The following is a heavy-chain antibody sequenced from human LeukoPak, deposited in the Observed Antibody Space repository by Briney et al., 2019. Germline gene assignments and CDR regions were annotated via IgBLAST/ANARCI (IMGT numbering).Heavy chain of an antibody. Sequence: ASVTVSCTASGYTFTSNYMLWVRQAPGQGLEWMGIINPSGGSTSYAQKFQGRVTMTRDTSTSTVYMELSSLRSEDTAVYYCASRGGYSVTTLVYYGMDVWGQGTTVTVSS. V-gene: IGHV1-46*01. CDR3: ASRGGYSVTTLVYYGMDV. J-gene: IGHJ6*02. D-gene: IGHD4-23*01. CDR2: INPSGGST. CDR1: GYTFTSNY.